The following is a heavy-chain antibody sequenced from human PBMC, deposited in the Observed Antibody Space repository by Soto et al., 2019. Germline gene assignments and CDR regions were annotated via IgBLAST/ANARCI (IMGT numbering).Heavy chain of an antibody. J-gene: IGHJ3*02. D-gene: IGHD3-22*01. CDR1: GYTFTSYA. CDR3: AREGRANYYDSSGYAGDAFDI. V-gene: IGHV1-3*01. Sequence: ASVKVSCKASGYTFTSYAMHWVRQAPGQRLEGMGWINAGNGNTKYSQKFQGRVTITRDTSASTAYMELSSLRSEDTAVYYCAREGRANYYDSSGYAGDAFDIWGQGTMVTVSS. CDR2: INAGNGNT.